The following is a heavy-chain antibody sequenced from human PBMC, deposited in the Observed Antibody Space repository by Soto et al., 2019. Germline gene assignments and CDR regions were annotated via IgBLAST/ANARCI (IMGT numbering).Heavy chain of an antibody. CDR2: ISSNGGST. CDR3: ARRGLYDFSSGSLKPYYFDY. Sequence: SLRISCSASRYTVCSYVMHWVFKAPGKGLEYVSAISSNGGSTYYADSVKGRFTVSRDNSKNTLYLQMNSLRAEDTAVYYCARRGLYDFSSGSLKPYYFDYWLQGTFVTVSP. J-gene: IGHJ4*02. D-gene: IGHD3-3*01. CDR1: RYTVCSYV. V-gene: IGHV3-64*04.